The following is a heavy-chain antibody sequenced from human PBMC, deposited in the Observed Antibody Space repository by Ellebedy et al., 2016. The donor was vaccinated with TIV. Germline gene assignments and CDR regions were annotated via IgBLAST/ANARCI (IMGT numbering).Heavy chain of an antibody. J-gene: IGHJ3*02. CDR2: INQDATKR. V-gene: IGHV3-7*01. CDR1: GFSFRSYW. Sequence: GESLKISCAASGFSFRSYWMTWVRQAPGKGLEWVANINQDATKRFYVDSVEGRLTISRDNAKNSLFLQMNGLRAEDTAVYYCATDGSYGDYLSPAHASVMWGQGTLFSVSS. CDR3: ATDGSYGDYLSPAHASVM. D-gene: IGHD4-17*01.